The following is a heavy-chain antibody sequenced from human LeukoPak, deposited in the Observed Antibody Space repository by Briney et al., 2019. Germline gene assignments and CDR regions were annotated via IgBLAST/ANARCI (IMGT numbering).Heavy chain of an antibody. CDR1: GYSISSGYY. J-gene: IGHJ4*02. Sequence: SETLSLTCAVSGYSISSGYYWGWIRQPPGKGLEWIGSIYHSGSTYYNPSLKSRVTISVDTSKNQFSLKLSSVTAADTAVYYRARVRGRDGYNFDYWGQGTLVTVSS. V-gene: IGHV4-38-2*01. D-gene: IGHD5-24*01. CDR2: IYHSGST. CDR3: ARVRGRDGYNFDY.